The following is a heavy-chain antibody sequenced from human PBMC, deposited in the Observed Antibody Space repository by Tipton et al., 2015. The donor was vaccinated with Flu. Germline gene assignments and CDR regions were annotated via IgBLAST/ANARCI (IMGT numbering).Heavy chain of an antibody. CDR1: RFTFSTFW. CDR3: AREIGTTAGYGLDV. D-gene: IGHD4-11*01. CDR2: IKQDGSEN. V-gene: IGHV3-7*03. J-gene: IGHJ6*02. Sequence: SLRLSCAASRFTFSTFWMSWVRQAPGKGLEWVADIKQDGSENSYVDSVKGRFTISRDNAKNSLYLLMNSLRAEDTAVYYCAREIGTTAGYGLDVWGQGTTVTVSS.